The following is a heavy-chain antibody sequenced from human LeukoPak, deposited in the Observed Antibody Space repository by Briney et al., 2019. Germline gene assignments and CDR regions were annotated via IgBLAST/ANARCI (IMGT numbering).Heavy chain of an antibody. Sequence: SETLSLTCTVSGGSISSYYWNWIRQPAGKGLEWIGRIYTSGSTSYNPSLKSRVTMSVDTSKNQFSLKLSSVTAADTAVYYCARDRDCTNGICYYQFDYWGQGTLVTVSS. D-gene: IGHD2-8*01. J-gene: IGHJ4*02. CDR1: GGSISSYY. CDR3: ARDRDCTNGICYYQFDY. V-gene: IGHV4-4*07. CDR2: IYTSGST.